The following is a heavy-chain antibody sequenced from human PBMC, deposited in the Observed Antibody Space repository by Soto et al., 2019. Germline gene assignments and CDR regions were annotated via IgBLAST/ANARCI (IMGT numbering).Heavy chain of an antibody. CDR1: GFTFSTFD. CDR3: VKGAWLDY. J-gene: IGHJ4*02. CDR2: IRGSSGST. V-gene: IGHV3-23*01. Sequence: EVQLLESGGGLVQPGGSLRLSCAASGFTFSTFDMTWVRQPPGKGLEWVSLIRGSSGSTYYADSVKGRFTISKDGSNSTLYLQMNSVRGEGTALYFCVKGAWLDYWGQGNMVTVSS.